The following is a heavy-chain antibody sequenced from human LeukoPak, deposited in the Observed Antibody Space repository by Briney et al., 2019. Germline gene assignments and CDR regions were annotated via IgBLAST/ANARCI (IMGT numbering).Heavy chain of an antibody. CDR2: IIPILGIA. J-gene: IGHJ1*01. Sequence: GASVKVSCKASGGTFSSYAISWVQQAPGQGLEWMGRIIPILGIANYAQKFQGRVTITADKSTSTAYMELSGLRSEDTAVYYCAQYYYDSSGYYFPAEYFQHWGQGTLVTVSS. CDR3: AQYYYDSSGYYFPAEYFQH. CDR1: GGTFSSYA. D-gene: IGHD3-22*01. V-gene: IGHV1-69*04.